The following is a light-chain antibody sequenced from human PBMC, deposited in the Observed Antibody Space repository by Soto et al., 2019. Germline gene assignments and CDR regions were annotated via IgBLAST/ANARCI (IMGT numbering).Light chain of an antibody. Sequence: GTLSLSPGERATLSCRASQSVSSSYLAWYQQKPGQAPRLLIYGASNRATGIPDRFSGSGSATDFTLTISRLEPEDFAVYYCQQYGTSPPLTFGGGTKVDIK. CDR3: QQYGTSPPLT. CDR1: QSVSSSY. J-gene: IGKJ4*01. V-gene: IGKV3-20*01. CDR2: GAS.